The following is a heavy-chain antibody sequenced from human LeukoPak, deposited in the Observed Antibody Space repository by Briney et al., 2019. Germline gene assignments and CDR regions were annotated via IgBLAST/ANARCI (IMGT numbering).Heavy chain of an antibody. Sequence: GASVKVSCKASGYTFTSYAMNWVRQAPGQGLEWMGWINTNTGNPTYAQGFTERFVFSLDTSVSTAYLQISSLKAEDTAVYYCARGHYDYVWGSYRPLGYWGQGTLVTVSS. J-gene: IGHJ4*02. D-gene: IGHD3-16*02. CDR1: GYTFTSYA. CDR2: INTNTGNP. CDR3: ARGHYDYVWGSYRPLGY. V-gene: IGHV7-4-1*02.